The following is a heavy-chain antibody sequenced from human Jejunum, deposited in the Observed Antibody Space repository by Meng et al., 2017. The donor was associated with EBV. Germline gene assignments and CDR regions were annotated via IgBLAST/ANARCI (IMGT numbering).Heavy chain of an antibody. V-gene: IGHV1-2*06. CDR1: AYTFAGYY. Sequence: QMVRSGAEVKKPVASVKVHCKAPAYTFAGYYMHWVRQAPGQGLEWMGRINPNSGGANYAQKFQGRVTMTRDTSISTAYMELSRLRSDDTAVYYCAREGLVGDLRYFDLWGRGTLVTVSS. CDR3: AREGLVGDLRYFDL. CDR2: INPNSGGA. D-gene: IGHD3-16*01. J-gene: IGHJ2*01.